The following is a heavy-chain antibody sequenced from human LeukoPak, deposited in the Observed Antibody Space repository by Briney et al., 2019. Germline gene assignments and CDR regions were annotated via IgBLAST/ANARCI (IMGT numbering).Heavy chain of an antibody. CDR3: ARTMVRGVIITWHFDY. V-gene: IGHV3-64*01. Sequence: GGSLRLSCAASGFTFSSYAMHWVRQAPGKGLEYVSAISSNGGGTYYANSVKGRFTISRDNSKNTLYLQMGSLRAEDMAVYYCARTMVRGVIITWHFDYWGQGTLVTVSS. D-gene: IGHD3-10*01. CDR1: GFTFSSYA. CDR2: ISSNGGGT. J-gene: IGHJ4*02.